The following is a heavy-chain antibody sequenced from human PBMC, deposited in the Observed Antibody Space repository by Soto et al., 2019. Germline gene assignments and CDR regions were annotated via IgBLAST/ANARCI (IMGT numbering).Heavy chain of an antibody. CDR3: ARDLLWFGEKVNYYYYYGMDV. D-gene: IGHD3-10*01. V-gene: IGHV4-59*01. Sequence: SETLSLTCTVSGGSISSYYWSWIRQPPGKGLEWIGYIYYSGSTNYNPSLKSRVTISVDTSKNQFSLKLSSVTAADTAVYYCARDLLWFGEKVNYYYYYGMDVWGQGTTVT. CDR2: IYYSGST. J-gene: IGHJ6*02. CDR1: GGSISSYY.